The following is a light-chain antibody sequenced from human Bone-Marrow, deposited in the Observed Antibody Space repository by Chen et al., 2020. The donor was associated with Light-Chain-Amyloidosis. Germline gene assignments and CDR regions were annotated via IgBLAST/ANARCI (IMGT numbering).Light chain of an antibody. CDR2: EVT. Sequence: QSALTKPASVSGSPGQSSTISCTGTSSDVGGDNHVSWYQPHPDKAPKLMIYEVTNRPSWVPDRFSGSKSDTTATLTISGLQPEYEDDYFCSSYSITNTLVFGSGTRVTVL. J-gene: IGLJ1*01. CDR3: SSYSITNTLV. V-gene: IGLV2-14*01. CDR1: SSDVGGDNH.